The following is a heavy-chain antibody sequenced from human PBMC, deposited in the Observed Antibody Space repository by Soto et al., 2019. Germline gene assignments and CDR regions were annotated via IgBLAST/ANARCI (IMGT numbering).Heavy chain of an antibody. CDR1: GFTFSSYA. D-gene: IGHD4-4*01. J-gene: IGHJ4*02. CDR2: ISYDGSNK. CDR3: ARDPSTLSYSPPDY. V-gene: IGHV3-30-3*01. Sequence: PGGSLRLSCAASGFTFSSYAMHWVRQAPGKGLEWVAVISYDGSNKYYADSVKGRFTISRDNSKNTLYLQMNSLRAEDTAVYYCARDPSTLSYSPPDYWGQGTLVTVSS.